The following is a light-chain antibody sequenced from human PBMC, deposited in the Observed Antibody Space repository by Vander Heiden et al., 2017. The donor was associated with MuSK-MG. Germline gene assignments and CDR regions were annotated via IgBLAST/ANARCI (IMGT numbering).Light chain of an antibody. J-gene: IGKJ2*01. CDR2: GAS. V-gene: IGKV3-15*01. Sequence: EIVMTQSPATLSVSPGERAALSCRASESVSSNLAWYQQKPGQAPRLLIYGASTRATGIPARFTGSGYGTEFALTISSLQSEDFAVYYCQQNNNWPPYTFGQGTKVEIK. CDR3: QQNNNWPPYT. CDR1: ESVSSN.